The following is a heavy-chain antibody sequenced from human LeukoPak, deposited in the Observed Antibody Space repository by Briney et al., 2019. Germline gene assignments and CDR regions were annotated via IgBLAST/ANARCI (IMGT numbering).Heavy chain of an antibody. V-gene: IGHV3-74*01. D-gene: IGHD7-27*01. J-gene: IGHJ4*02. Sequence: PGGSLRLSCAASGFTFSGHWVYWLRQAPGKGLAWVSRINGDGSATNYAGSMKGRFTISGDNAKNILYLQMNSLREDDTAVYYCARDINWGQVDYWGQGTLVTVSS. CDR2: INGDGSAT. CDR1: GFTFSGHW. CDR3: ARDINWGQVDY.